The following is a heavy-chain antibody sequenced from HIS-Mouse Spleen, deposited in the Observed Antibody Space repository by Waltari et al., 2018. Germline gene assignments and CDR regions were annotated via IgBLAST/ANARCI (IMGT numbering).Heavy chain of an antibody. CDR1: GGSISSSSYY. V-gene: IGHV4-39*01. Sequence: QLQLQESGPGLVKPSETLSLTCTVSGGSISSSSYYWGWIRQPPGKGLEWIGSIYYSGSTYSNPSLKSRVTISVDTSKNQFSLKLSSVTAADTAVYYCARKRTASGWFDPWGQGTLVTVSS. J-gene: IGHJ5*02. D-gene: IGHD2-21*02. CDR3: ARKRTASGWFDP. CDR2: IYYSGST.